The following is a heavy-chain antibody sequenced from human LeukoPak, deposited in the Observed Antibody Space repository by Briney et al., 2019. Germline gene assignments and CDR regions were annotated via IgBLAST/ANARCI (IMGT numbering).Heavy chain of an antibody. D-gene: IGHD3-22*01. CDR2: IYYSGST. CDR3: ARAPPYYDSSGYYLPRRFDY. J-gene: IGHJ4*02. V-gene: IGHV4-31*03. Sequence: PSETLSLTCTVSGGSISSGGYYWSWIRQHPGKGLEWIGYIYYSGSTYYNPSLKSRVTISVDTSKNQFSLKLSSVTAADTAVYYCARAPPYYDSSGYYLPRRFDYWGQGTLVTVSS. CDR1: GGSISSGGYY.